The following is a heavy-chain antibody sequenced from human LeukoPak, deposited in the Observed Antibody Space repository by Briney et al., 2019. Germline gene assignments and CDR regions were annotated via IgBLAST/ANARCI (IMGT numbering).Heavy chain of an antibody. V-gene: IGHV5-51*01. D-gene: IGHD3-10*01. J-gene: IGHJ6*02. CDR2: IYPGDSDT. Sequence: KPGESLKISCKGSGYSFTSYWIGWVRQMPGKGLEWMGIIYPGDSDTRYSPSFQGQVTISADKSISTAYLQWSSLEASDTAMYYCARRSGSGVVDYYGMDVWGQGTTVTVSS. CDR1: GYSFTSYW. CDR3: ARRSGSGVVDYYGMDV.